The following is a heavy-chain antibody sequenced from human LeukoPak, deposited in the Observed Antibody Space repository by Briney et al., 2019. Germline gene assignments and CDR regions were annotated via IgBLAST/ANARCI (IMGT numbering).Heavy chain of an antibody. V-gene: IGHV4-4*07. J-gene: IGHJ3*02. CDR3: ARDDAFDI. Sequence: SETPSLTCTVAGGSISSYKWSWIRQPAGKGLEWIGRIYPSGGTNYNPSLKSRVTMSVDTSKNQFSLKLRSVTAADTAVYYCARDDAFDIWGQGTMVTVSS. CDR1: GGSISSYK. CDR2: IYPSGGT.